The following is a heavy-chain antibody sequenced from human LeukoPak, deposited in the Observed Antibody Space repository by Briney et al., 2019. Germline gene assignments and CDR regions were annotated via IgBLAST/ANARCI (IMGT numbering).Heavy chain of an antibody. D-gene: IGHD2-2*02. Sequence: GASVKVSCKVSGYTLTELSMHWVRQAPGKGLEWMGGFDPEDGETIYAQKFQGRVTMTEDTSTDTAYMELSSLRSEDTAVYYCATERAVPAAIGSGDAFDIWGQGTMVTVSS. CDR2: FDPEDGET. CDR3: ATERAVPAAIGSGDAFDI. CDR1: GYTLTELS. V-gene: IGHV1-24*01. J-gene: IGHJ3*02.